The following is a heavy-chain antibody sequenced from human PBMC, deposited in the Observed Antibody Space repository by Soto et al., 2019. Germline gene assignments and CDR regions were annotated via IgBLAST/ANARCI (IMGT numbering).Heavy chain of an antibody. J-gene: IGHJ4*02. Sequence: VHLLESGGDLVQPGGSLRLSCAASGFSFSNYAMSWVRQAPGKGLKWVAAISGGSGAIYYADSVKGRFTISRDTPKTTRYPQMNSLSAEDTALYYCAKADPSTGPFDYWGQGTLVTVSS. CDR3: AKADPSTGPFDY. V-gene: IGHV3-23*01. D-gene: IGHD4-17*01. CDR1: GFSFSNYA. CDR2: ISGGSGAI.